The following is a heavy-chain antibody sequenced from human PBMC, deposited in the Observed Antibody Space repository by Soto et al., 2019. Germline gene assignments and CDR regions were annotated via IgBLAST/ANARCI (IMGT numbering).Heavy chain of an antibody. CDR2: INPNSGGT. V-gene: IGHV1-2*02. D-gene: IGHD2-15*01. Sequence: ASVKVSCKASGYTFTGYYMHGVRQAPGQGLGGMGWINPNSGGTNYAQKFQGRVTMTRDTSISTAYMERSRLRSDDTAVYYCARESILRHCSGGSCYSHYYGMDVWGQGTTVTVSS. CDR3: ARESILRHCSGGSCYSHYYGMDV. J-gene: IGHJ6*02. CDR1: GYTFTGYY.